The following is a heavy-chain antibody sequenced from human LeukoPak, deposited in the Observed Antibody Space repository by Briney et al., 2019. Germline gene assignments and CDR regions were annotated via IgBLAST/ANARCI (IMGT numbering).Heavy chain of an antibody. CDR2: IKQDGSEK. CDR1: GFTFSSYW. D-gene: IGHD2-2*01. V-gene: IGHV3-7*01. J-gene: IGHJ4*02. Sequence: GGSLRLSCAASGFTFSSYWMSWVRQAPGKGLEWVANIKQDGSEKYYVDSVKGRFTISRDNAKNSLYLQMNSLRAEDTAVYYCAREGDPAAVVFDYWGRGTLVTVSS. CDR3: AREGDPAAVVFDY.